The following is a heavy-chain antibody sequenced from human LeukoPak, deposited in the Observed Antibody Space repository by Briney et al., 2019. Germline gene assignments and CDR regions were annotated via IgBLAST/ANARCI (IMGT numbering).Heavy chain of an antibody. CDR1: GGSFSGYY. Sequence: SETLSLTCAVYGGSFSGYYWSWIRQPPGKGLEWIGEINHSGSTNYNPSLKSRVTISVDTSKNQFSLKLSSVTAADTAVYYCAGGFRSGGKVPNFDYWGQGTLVAVSS. CDR2: INHSGST. V-gene: IGHV4-34*01. D-gene: IGHD2-15*01. J-gene: IGHJ4*02. CDR3: AGGFRSGGKVPNFDY.